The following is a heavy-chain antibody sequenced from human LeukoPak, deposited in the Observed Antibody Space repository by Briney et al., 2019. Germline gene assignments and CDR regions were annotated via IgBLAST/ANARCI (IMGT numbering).Heavy chain of an antibody. Sequence: GGSLRLSCVASGFTFSSYWMTWVRQAPGKGLEWLANIKEDGRIQYYLDSVRGRFTISRDNAKTSVYLQLNSLRADDTAVYYCARDVWTGVAVSDYWGQGTLVTVSP. J-gene: IGHJ4*02. D-gene: IGHD6-19*01. CDR1: GFTFSSYW. CDR2: IKEDGRIQ. CDR3: ARDVWTGVAVSDY. V-gene: IGHV3-7*01.